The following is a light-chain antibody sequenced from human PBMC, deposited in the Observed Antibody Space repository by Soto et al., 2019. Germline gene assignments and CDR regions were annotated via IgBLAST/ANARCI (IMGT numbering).Light chain of an antibody. V-gene: IGLV2-14*01. Sequence: QSVLTQPASVSGSPGQSITISCTGTSSDVGTYNYVSWYQQHPGKAPKLIIYEVSNRPSGVSNRFSGSKSGNTASLTISGLQAEDEADYHCSSYTSSTDYVFGTGTKVTVL. CDR1: SSDVGTYNY. CDR2: EVS. CDR3: SSYTSSTDYV. J-gene: IGLJ1*01.